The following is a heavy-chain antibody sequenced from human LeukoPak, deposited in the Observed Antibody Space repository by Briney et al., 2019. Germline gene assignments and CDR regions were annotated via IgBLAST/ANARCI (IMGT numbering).Heavy chain of an antibody. CDR1: GFTFSSYG. V-gene: IGHV3-23*01. J-gene: IGHJ3*02. CDR3: AADRPTYYYDSSGYPGAFDI. CDR2: ISGSGGST. D-gene: IGHD3-22*01. Sequence: GGSLRLSCAASGFTFSSYGMSWVRQAPGKGLEWVSAISGSGGSTYYADSVKGRFTISRDNSKNTLYLQMNSLRAEDTAVYYCAADRPTYYYDSSGYPGAFDIWGQGTMVTVSS.